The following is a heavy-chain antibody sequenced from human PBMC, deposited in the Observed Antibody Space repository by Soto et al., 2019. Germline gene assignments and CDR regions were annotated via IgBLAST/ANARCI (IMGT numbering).Heavy chain of an antibody. V-gene: IGHV3-66*01. J-gene: IGHJ6*02. CDR1: GFIVSNNS. CDR2: IFSGGST. CDR3: ARDQALVVTSLVNSDYYYYAMDV. Sequence: PGGSLRLSCAASGFIVSNNSMTWVRQAPGKGLEWISMIFSGGSTKYGDSVRGRFTVSRDISKNTLYLQMNGLRDDDTAIYFCARDQALVVTSLVNSDYYYYAMDVWGQGTTVTVSS. D-gene: IGHD2-15*01.